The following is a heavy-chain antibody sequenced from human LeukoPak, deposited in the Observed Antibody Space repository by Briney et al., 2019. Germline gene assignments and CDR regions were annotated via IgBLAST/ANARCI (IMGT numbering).Heavy chain of an antibody. Sequence: GRSLRLSWGASGXTFSRYAVNWVRQAPGQGLEWVAIISYGGNNQYYAESVKGRFTISRDKTKNTVYLQMNRLRPEDTAVYYCARAPDSSGYYYYFDYWGQGALVTVSS. D-gene: IGHD3-22*01. V-gene: IGHV3-30-3*01. CDR1: GXTFSRYA. J-gene: IGHJ4*02. CDR3: ARAPDSSGYYYYFDY. CDR2: ISYGGNNQ.